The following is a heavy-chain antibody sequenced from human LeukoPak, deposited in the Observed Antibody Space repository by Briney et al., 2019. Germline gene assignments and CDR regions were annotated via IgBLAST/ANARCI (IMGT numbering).Heavy chain of an antibody. CDR2: ISYDGSNK. J-gene: IGHJ5*02. CDR1: GFTFSSYA. CDR3: ARDLPWFDP. Sequence: PGRSLRLSCEASGFTFSSYAMHWVRQAPGKGLEWVAVISYDGSNKYYADSVKGRFTISRDNSKNTLYLQMNSLRAEDTAVYYCARDLPWFDPWGQGTLVTVSS. V-gene: IGHV3-30-3*01.